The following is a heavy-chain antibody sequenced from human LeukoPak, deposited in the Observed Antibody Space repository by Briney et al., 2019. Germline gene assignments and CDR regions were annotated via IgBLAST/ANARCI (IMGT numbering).Heavy chain of an antibody. V-gene: IGHV4-30-2*01. D-gene: IGHD3-3*02. J-gene: IGHJ5*02. Sequence: SETLSLTCAVSGGSISSGGYSWSWIRQPPGKGLEWIGYIYHSESTYYNPSLKSRGTISVDRSKTQFSLKLSSVTAADTAVYYCARAVGHLGNNWFDPWGQGILVTVSS. CDR1: GGSISSGGYS. CDR2: IYHSEST. CDR3: ARAVGHLGNNWFDP.